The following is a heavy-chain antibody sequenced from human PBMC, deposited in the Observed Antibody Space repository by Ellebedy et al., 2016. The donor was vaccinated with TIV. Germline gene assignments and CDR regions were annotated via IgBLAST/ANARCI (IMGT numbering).Heavy chain of an antibody. CDR2: IYYSGST. J-gene: IGHJ4*02. V-gene: IGHV4-39*07. CDR3: ARDSGANRGFDY. CDR1: GGSISSSSYY. D-gene: IGHD1-14*01. Sequence: SETLSLTCTVSGGSISSSSYYWGWIRQPPGKGLEWIGSIYYSGSTNYNPSLKSRVTISVDTSKNQFSLKLSSVTAADTAVYYCARDSGANRGFDYWGQGTLVTVSS.